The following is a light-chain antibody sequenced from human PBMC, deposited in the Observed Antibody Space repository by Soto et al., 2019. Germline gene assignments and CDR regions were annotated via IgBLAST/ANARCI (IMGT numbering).Light chain of an antibody. CDR2: GNS. CDR1: SSNIGAGYD. CDR3: QSYDSSLSVV. V-gene: IGLV1-40*01. Sequence: QSVLTQPPSVSGAPGQRVTISCTGSSSNIGAGYDVHWYQQLPGTAPKLLMYGNSNRPSGVPDRFSGSKSGTSASLAITKLQAEDEADYYCQSYDSSLSVVFGGWTKVTVL. J-gene: IGLJ2*01.